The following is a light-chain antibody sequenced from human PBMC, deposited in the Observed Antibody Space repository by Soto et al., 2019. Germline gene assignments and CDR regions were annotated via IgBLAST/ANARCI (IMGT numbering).Light chain of an antibody. J-gene: IGKJ1*01. CDR1: QSISSW. CDR2: DAS. CDR3: QQYNNYSPGT. Sequence: DIQMSQSPSTLSASVGDRVTITCRASQSISSWLAWYQQKPGKAPKLLIYDASSLESGVASSFSGSGSGTEFALTISSLQADDFATYYRQQYNNYSPGTFGQGTKVEIK. V-gene: IGKV1-5*01.